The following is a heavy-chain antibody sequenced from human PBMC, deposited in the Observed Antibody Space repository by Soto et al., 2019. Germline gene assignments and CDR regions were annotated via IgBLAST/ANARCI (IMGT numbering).Heavy chain of an antibody. CDR3: ARVQYYYGSGTYYSYYYAMDV. Sequence: SETLSLTCTVSGGSISSSSYYWGWIRQPPGKGQECIWSIYFSGSTYYNPSLKSRVTISVDTSKNQFSLKLSSVTAADTAAYYCARVQYYYGSGTYYSYYYAMDVWGQGTTVTVSS. V-gene: IGHV4-39*01. CDR1: GGSISSSSYY. CDR2: IYFSGST. D-gene: IGHD3-10*01. J-gene: IGHJ6*02.